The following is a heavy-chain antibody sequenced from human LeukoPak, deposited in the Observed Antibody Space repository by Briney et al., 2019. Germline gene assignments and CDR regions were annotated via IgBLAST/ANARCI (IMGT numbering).Heavy chain of an antibody. CDR3: AQHPYCSSTSCYSSPIYNWFDP. CDR2: IIPIFGTA. J-gene: IGHJ5*02. V-gene: IGHV1-69*13. D-gene: IGHD2-2*02. CDR1: GGTFSSYA. Sequence: GASVKVCCKASGGTFSSYAISWVRQAPGQGLEWMGGIIPIFGTANYAQKFQGRVTITADESTSTAYMELSSLRSEDPAVYYCAQHPYCSSTSCYSSPIYNWFDPWGQGTLVTVS.